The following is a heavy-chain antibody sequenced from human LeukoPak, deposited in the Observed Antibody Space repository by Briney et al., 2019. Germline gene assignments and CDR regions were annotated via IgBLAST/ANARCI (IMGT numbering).Heavy chain of an antibody. Sequence: SETLSLTCAVYGGSFSGYYWSWIRRPPGKGLEWIGEINHSGSTNYNPSLKSRVTISVDTSKNQFSLKLSSVTAADTAVYYCARGRISGIAAAGTIFDYWGQGTLVTVSS. CDR2: INHSGST. J-gene: IGHJ4*02. V-gene: IGHV4-34*01. CDR3: ARGRISGIAAAGTIFDY. D-gene: IGHD6-13*01. CDR1: GGSFSGYY.